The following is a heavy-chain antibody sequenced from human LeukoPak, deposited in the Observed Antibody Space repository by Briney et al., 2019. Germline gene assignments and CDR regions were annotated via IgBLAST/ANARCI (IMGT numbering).Heavy chain of an antibody. CDR1: GFTFSPSW. CDR3: AKDLSRGMPRADAFDI. J-gene: IGHJ3*02. V-gene: IGHV3-30*18. Sequence: GGSLRLSCAASGFTFSPSWMHWVRQAPGKGLEWVAVISYDGSNKYYADSVKGRFTISRDNSKNTLYLQMNSLRAEDTAAYYCAKDLSRGMPRADAFDIWGRGTIVTVSS. CDR2: ISYDGSNK. D-gene: IGHD2-2*01.